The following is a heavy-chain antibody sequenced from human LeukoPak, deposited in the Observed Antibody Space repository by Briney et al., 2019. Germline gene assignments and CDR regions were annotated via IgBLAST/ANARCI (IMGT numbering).Heavy chain of an antibody. D-gene: IGHD5-12*01. CDR3: AIRSGYDLDY. CDR1: GITLSNYA. V-gene: IGHV3-66*01. CDR2: IYSGGST. Sequence: GGSLRLSCAVSGITLSNYAMSWVRQAPGKGLEWVSVIYSGGSTYYADSVKGRFTISRDNSKNTLYLQMNSLRAEDTAVYYCAIRSGYDLDYWGQGTLVTVSS. J-gene: IGHJ4*02.